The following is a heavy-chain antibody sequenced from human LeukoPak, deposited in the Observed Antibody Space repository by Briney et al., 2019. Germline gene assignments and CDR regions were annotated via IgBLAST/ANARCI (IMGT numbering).Heavy chain of an antibody. D-gene: IGHD2-2*01. CDR3: ASFVVPAATIDY. V-gene: IGHV4-34*01. Sequence: KASETLSLTCAVYGGSFSGYYWSWIRQPPGKGLEWIGEINHSGSTNYNPSLKSRVTISVDTSKNQFSLKLSSVTAADTAVYYCASFVVPAATIDYWGQGTLVTVSS. CDR1: GGSFSGYY. CDR2: INHSGST. J-gene: IGHJ4*02.